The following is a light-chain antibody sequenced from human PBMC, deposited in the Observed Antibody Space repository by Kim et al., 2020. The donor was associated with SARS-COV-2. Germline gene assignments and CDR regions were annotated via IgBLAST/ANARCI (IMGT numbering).Light chain of an antibody. V-gene: IGLV2-14*03. J-gene: IGLJ3*02. CDR3: SSFIRTTQVV. CDR2: DVT. CDR1: TSDVGDVGGFNY. Sequence: QSALTQPASVSGSPGQSITIPCTGTTSDVGDVGGFNYVSWYQQHPGKAPKFIIFDVTLRPPGVSNRFSGSKSGNTASLTISGLQAEDEAYYYCSSFIRTTQVVFGGGTQLTVL.